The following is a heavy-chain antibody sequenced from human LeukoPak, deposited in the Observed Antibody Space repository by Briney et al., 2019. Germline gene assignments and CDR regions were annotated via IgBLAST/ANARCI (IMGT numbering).Heavy chain of an antibody. V-gene: IGHV3-48*02. J-gene: IGHJ4*02. CDR2: ITSSSITI. D-gene: IGHD4-17*01. CDR1: GFTFSSYA. Sequence: GGSLRLSCAASGFTFSSYAVSWVRQAPGKGLEWVSYITSSSITIYYADSVKGRFTISRDNAKNSLYLQMNSLRDEDTAVYYCARDSPYGDYPFDYWGQGTLVTVSS. CDR3: ARDSPYGDYPFDY.